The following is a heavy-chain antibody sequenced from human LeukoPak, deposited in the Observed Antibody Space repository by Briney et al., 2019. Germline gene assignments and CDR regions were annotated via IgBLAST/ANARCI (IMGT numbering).Heavy chain of an antibody. V-gene: IGHV4-59*12. D-gene: IGHD6-13*01. CDR3: ARELIAAAGIYYYYYMDV. J-gene: IGHJ6*03. CDR1: GGSISSYY. Sequence: SETLSLTCTVSGGSISSYYWSWIRQPPGKGLEWIGYIYYSGSTNYNPSLKSRVTISVDTSKNQFSLKLSSVTAADTAVYYCARELIAAAGIYYYYYMDVWGKGTTVTISS. CDR2: IYYSGST.